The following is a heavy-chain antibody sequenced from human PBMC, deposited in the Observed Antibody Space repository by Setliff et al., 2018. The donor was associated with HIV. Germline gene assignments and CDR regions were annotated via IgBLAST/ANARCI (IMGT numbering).Heavy chain of an antibody. CDR3: ARSIYGSGTYPLDV. Sequence: PSETLSLTCNYSGNSFSGYHWNWIRQPAGKGLEWLGRIYYTGSTEYNPSLKSRLTMSMDTSKDQFSLRLVSLTTADTAAYYCARSIYGSGTYPLDVWGPGTLVTV. V-gene: IGHV4-4*07. CDR2: IYYTGST. D-gene: IGHD3-10*01. CDR1: GNSFSGYH. J-gene: IGHJ4*02.